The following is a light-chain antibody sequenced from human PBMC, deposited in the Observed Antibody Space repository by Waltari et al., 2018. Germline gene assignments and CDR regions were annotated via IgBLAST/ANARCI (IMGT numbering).Light chain of an antibody. J-gene: IGLJ3*02. CDR1: SSNIGSNY. CDR2: RNN. V-gene: IGLV1-47*01. Sequence: QSVLTQPPSASGTPGQRVTISCSGSSSNIGSNYVYWYQQLPGTAPKLLIYRNNQRPSGVPDRVSGSKSGTSASRAISGRRSEDEADYYCAAWDDSLSGFWVFGGGTKLTVL. CDR3: AAWDDSLSGFWV.